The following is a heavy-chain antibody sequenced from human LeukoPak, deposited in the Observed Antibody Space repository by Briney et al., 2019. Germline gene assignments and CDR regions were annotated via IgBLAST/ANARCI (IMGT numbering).Heavy chain of an antibody. V-gene: IGHV1-2*02. Sequence: ASVKVSCKASGYTFTGYYMHWVRQAPGQGLEWMGWINPNSGGTNYAQKFQGRVTMTRDTSISTVYMELSSLRSEDTAVYYCARVMGHCSSTSCYGGGYYGMDVWGQGTTVTVSS. CDR2: INPNSGGT. CDR3: ARVMGHCSSTSCYGGGYYGMDV. J-gene: IGHJ6*02. D-gene: IGHD2-2*01. CDR1: GYTFTGYY.